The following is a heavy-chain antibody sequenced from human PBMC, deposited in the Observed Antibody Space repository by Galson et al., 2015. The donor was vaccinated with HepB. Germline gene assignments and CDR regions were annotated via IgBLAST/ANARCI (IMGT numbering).Heavy chain of an antibody. J-gene: IGHJ4*02. Sequence: SLRLSCAASGFTFSTYTMSWVRQAPGKGLEWVSSISSTSSYIFYADSVRGRLTISRDNAKNSLHLRMSSLRAEDTAVYYCARVVNRGFAAPDYWGQGSLVTVSS. CDR1: GFTFSTYT. D-gene: IGHD2-21*01. CDR2: ISSTSSYI. V-gene: IGHV3-21*01. CDR3: ARVVNRGFAAPDY.